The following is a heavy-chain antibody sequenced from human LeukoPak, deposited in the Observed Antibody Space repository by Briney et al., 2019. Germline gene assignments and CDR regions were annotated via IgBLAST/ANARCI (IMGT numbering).Heavy chain of an antibody. CDR1: GFTFSSYS. J-gene: IGHJ4*02. CDR3: ARDRGVVVPAAAFDY. CDR2: ISSSSSTI. D-gene: IGHD2-2*01. V-gene: IGHV3-48*01. Sequence: PGGSLRLSCAASGFTFSSYSMNWVRQAPGKGLEWVSYISSSSSTIYYADSVKGRFTISRDNAKNSLYLQMNSLRAEDTAVYYCARDRGVVVPAAAFDYWGQGTLVTVSS.